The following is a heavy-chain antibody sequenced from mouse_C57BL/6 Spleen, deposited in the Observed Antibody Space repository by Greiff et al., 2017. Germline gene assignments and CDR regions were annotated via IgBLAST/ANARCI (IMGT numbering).Heavy chain of an antibody. CDR2: INPSTGGT. Sequence: VQLQPSGPELVKPGASVKISCKASGYSFTGYYMNWVKQSPEKSLEWIGEINPSTGGTTYNQKFKAKATLTVDQSSSTAYMQLNSLTSEDSAVYYCAKGYDYDGSWFAYWGQGTLVTVSA. V-gene: IGHV1-42*01. CDR1: GYSFTGYY. D-gene: IGHD2-4*01. CDR3: AKGYDYDGSWFAY. J-gene: IGHJ3*01.